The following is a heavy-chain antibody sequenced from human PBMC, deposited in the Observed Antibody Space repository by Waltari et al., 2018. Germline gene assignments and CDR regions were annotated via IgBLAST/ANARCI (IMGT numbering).Heavy chain of an antibody. J-gene: IGHJ6*02. CDR3: ARGSLIKDYYYGMDV. Sequence: QVQLVQSGAEVKKPGASVKVSCKASGYTFTSYYMHWVRQAPGQGLEWMGIINPSGGNTSYAQKCQGRVTMTRDTSTSTVYMELSSLRSEDTAVYYCARGSLIKDYYYGMDVWGQGTTVTVSS. D-gene: IGHD3-16*01. V-gene: IGHV1-46*01. CDR1: GYTFTSYY. CDR2: INPSGGNT.